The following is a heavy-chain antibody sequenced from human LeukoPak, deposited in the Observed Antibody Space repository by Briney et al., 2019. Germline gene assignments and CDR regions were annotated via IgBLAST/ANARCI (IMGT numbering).Heavy chain of an antibody. D-gene: IGHD1-1*01. CDR2: IYHSGGT. CDR1: GDSISGGNYY. CDR3: AKALVAHWKGNLDY. Sequence: SETLSLTCTVSGDSISGGNYYWSWIRQPPGKGLEWIGYIYHSGGTYYNPSLESRVTISVDRSKNQFSLKLSSVTAADTALYYCAKALVAHWKGNLDYWGQGTLVTVSS. V-gene: IGHV4-30-2*01. J-gene: IGHJ4*02.